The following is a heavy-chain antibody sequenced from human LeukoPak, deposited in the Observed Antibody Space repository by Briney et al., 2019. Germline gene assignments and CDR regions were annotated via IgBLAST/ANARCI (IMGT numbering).Heavy chain of an antibody. D-gene: IGHD6-13*01. Sequence: PSETLSLTCAVYGGSFSGYYWSWIRQPPGKGLEWIGEINHSGSTNYNPSLKSRVTISVDTSKNQFSLKLSSVTAADTAVYYCARGRGVRAAAVVYWFDPWGQGTLVTVSS. J-gene: IGHJ5*02. CDR1: GGSFSGYY. CDR3: ARGRGVRAAAVVYWFDP. CDR2: INHSGST. V-gene: IGHV4-34*01.